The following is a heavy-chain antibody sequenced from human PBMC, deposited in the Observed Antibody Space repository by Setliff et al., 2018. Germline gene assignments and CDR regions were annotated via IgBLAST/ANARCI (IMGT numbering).Heavy chain of an antibody. D-gene: IGHD2-21*02. CDR2: IKEDGSQI. CDR3: LTEMRWQSWDY. Sequence: PGGSLRLSCAASGFTFRNYWMSWVRQAPGKGLEWVANIKEDGSQIKYLDSVKGRFTISRDNAKSSVYLQMNSLRAEDTAVYYCLTEMRWQSWDYWGQGTLVTVSS. CDR1: GFTFRNYW. J-gene: IGHJ4*02. V-gene: IGHV3-7*01.